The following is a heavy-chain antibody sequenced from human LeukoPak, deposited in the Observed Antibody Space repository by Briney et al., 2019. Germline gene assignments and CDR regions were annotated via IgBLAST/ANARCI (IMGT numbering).Heavy chain of an antibody. J-gene: IGHJ5*02. D-gene: IGHD3-22*01. CDR2: IYTSGST. CDR3: ARDPSSSGHDNWFDP. V-gene: IGHV4-4*07. CDR1: GGSISSYY. Sequence: SETLSLTCTVSGGSISSYYWSWLRQPAGKGLEWIGRIYTSGSTNYNPSLKSRVTMSVDTSKNQFSLKLSSVTAADTAVYYCARDPSSSGHDNWFDPWGQGTLVTVSS.